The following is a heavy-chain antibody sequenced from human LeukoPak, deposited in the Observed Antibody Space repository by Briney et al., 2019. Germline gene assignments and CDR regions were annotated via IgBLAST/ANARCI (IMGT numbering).Heavy chain of an antibody. V-gene: IGHV4-34*01. J-gene: IGHJ5*02. CDR3: ARQNYYDSSGHNWFDP. D-gene: IGHD3-22*01. CDR2: INHGGST. CDR1: GGSFSDYF. Sequence: SETLSLTCAVYGGSFSDYFWSWIRQPPGKGLEWIGEINHGGSTNYNPSLKSRVTISVDTSNNEFSLRLNSVTAADTAVYYCARQNYYDSSGHNWFDPWGQGTLVTVSS.